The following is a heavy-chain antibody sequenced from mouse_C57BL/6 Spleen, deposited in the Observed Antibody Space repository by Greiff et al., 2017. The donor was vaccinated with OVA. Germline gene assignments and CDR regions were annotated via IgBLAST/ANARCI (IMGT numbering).Heavy chain of an antibody. J-gene: IGHJ2*01. CDR1: GYSFTSDS. CDR2: IYYSGGT. CDR3: ARYAGYYFDY. Sequence: EVKLVESGAGLAKPSQSLNLSCSVSGYSFTSDSLNWIRQSPGNKLEYIGYIYYSGGTYYIPFLNSRISITGNTSKNPYYLQLNSVTTEDTATYYGARYAGYYFDYWGQGTTLTVSS. V-gene: IGHV3-8*01. D-gene: IGHD4-1*01.